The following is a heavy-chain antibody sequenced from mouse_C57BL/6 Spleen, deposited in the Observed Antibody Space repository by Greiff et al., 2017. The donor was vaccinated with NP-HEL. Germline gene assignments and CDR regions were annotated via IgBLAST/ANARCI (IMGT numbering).Heavy chain of an antibody. J-gene: IGHJ1*03. D-gene: IGHD1-1*01. CDR3: ALITTVVATNFDV. CDR2: IDPANGNT. Sequence: EVQLQQSVAELVRPGASVKLSCTASGFNIKNTYMHWVKQRPEQGLEWIGRIDPANGNTKYAPKFQGKATITADTSSNTAYLQLSSLTSEDTAIYYCALITTVVATNFDVWGTGTTVTVSS. V-gene: IGHV14-3*01. CDR1: GFNIKNTY.